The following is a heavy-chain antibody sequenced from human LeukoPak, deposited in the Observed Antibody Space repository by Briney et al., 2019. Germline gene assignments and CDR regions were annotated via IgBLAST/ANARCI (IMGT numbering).Heavy chain of an antibody. V-gene: IGHV4-34*01. Sequence: SETLSLTCAVYGGSFSGYYWSWIRQPPGKGLEWIGEINHSGSTNYNPSLKSRVTISVDTSKNQFSLKLSSVTAADTAVYYCAKDLTIDYWGQGTLVTVSS. CDR1: GGSFSGYY. D-gene: IGHD4/OR15-4a*01. CDR2: INHSGST. J-gene: IGHJ4*02. CDR3: AKDLTIDY.